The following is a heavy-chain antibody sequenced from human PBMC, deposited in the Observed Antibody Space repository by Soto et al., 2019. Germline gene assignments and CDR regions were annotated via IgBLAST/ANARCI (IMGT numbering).Heavy chain of an antibody. CDR1: GYTFSSYG. CDR2: ISGDNDDT. V-gene: IGHV1-18*01. Sequence: QLVQSRPELKKPGASVRVSCTASGYTFSSYGISWVRQAPGQGLEWMAWISGDNDDTNYAQNFQGRLTMTTDTSTSTVYMELRSLRSDDTAVYYCARDDSRNDYGLDVWGQGTPVTVSS. CDR3: ARDDSRNDYGLDV. D-gene: IGHD3-22*01. J-gene: IGHJ6*02.